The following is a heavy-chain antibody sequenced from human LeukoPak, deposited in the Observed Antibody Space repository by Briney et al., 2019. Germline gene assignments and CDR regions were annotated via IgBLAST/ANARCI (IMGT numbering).Heavy chain of an antibody. V-gene: IGHV4-4*08. J-gene: IGHJ3*02. CDR2: IYSNEAT. CDR3: ARRNDFHI. Sequence: SETLSLTCTASGGSIKGYHWSWIRQPPGKGLEWIGYIYSNEATEYKPSLKSRVTISADTSKNQFSLKLNSVSAADTAIYYCARRNDFHIWGQGTMVTVSS. CDR1: GGSIKGYH.